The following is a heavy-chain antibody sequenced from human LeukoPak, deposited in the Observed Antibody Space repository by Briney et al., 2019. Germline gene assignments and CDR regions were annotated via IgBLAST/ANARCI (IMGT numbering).Heavy chain of an antibody. Sequence: PGGSLRLSCAASGFTFSSYSMNWVRQAPGKGLEWVSYISSSSSSTIYYADSVKGRFTISRDNAKNSLYLQMNSLRAEDTAVYYCARYASYYYYYMDVWGKGATVTVSS. J-gene: IGHJ6*03. CDR2: ISSSSSSTI. D-gene: IGHD2-8*01. V-gene: IGHV3-48*01. CDR1: GFTFSSYS. CDR3: ARYASYYYYYMDV.